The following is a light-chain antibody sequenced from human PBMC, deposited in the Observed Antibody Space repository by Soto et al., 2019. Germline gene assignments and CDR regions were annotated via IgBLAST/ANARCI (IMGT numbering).Light chain of an antibody. CDR2: DAS. J-gene: IGKJ2*01. Sequence: EIVLTQSPATLSLSPGERATLSCRASQSVSSYLAWYQQKPGQAPRLLIYDASNRATGIPARFSGSGSGTDFTLTISSLEPEDFAVYYSQQRSNWPPYTFGQGTELEIK. CDR3: QQRSNWPPYT. CDR1: QSVSSY. V-gene: IGKV3-11*01.